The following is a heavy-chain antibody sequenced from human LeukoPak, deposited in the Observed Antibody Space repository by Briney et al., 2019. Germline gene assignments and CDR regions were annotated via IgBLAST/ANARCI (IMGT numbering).Heavy chain of an antibody. CDR3: ARPFDDSSGYYYGNWFDP. CDR2: ISAYNGNT. J-gene: IGHJ5*02. V-gene: IGHV1-18*01. CDR1: GYTFTSYG. D-gene: IGHD3-22*01. Sequence: ASVKVSCKASGYTFTSYGTSWVRQAPGQGLEWMGWISAYNGNTNYAQKLQGRVTMTTDTPTSTAYMELRSLRSDDTAVYYCARPFDDSSGYYYGNWFDPWGQGTLVTVSS.